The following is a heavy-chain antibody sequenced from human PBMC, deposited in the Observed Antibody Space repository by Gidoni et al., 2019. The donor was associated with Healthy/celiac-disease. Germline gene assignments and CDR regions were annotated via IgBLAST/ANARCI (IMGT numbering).Heavy chain of an antibody. CDR3: TRGGDSSGYPLGY. CDR2: IRSKAYGGTT. J-gene: IGHJ4*02. D-gene: IGHD3-22*01. CDR1: GFTFGDYA. V-gene: IGHV3-49*05. Sequence: EVQLVESGGGLVKPGRSLRLSCTASGFTFGDYAMSWFRQAPGKGLEWVGFIRSKAYGGTTEYAASVKGRFTISRDDSKSIAYLQMNSLKTEDTAVYYCTRGGDSSGYPLGYWGQGTLVTVSS.